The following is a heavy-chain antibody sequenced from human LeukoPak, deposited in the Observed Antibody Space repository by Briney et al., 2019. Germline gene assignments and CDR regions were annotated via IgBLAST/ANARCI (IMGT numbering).Heavy chain of an antibody. CDR2: IKQDGSKK. Sequence: PGGSLRLPCVASGFPFSSYWMTWVRHAPGKGLEWVANIKQDGSKKSYVDSVKGRFTISRDNAKNSLYLQMNSLRAEDTAIYYCTRVGYIDEGIDYWGQGTLVTVSS. J-gene: IGHJ4*02. V-gene: IGHV3-7*04. D-gene: IGHD5-24*01. CDR1: GFPFSSYW. CDR3: TRVGYIDEGIDY.